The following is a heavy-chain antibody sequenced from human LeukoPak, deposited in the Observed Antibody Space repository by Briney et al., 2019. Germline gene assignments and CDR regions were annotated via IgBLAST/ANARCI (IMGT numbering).Heavy chain of an antibody. CDR1: GFTFSSYG. D-gene: IGHD4-17*01. V-gene: IGHV3-30*03. CDR3: ARAAPYGDPDY. J-gene: IGHJ4*02. Sequence: GGSLRLSCAASGFTFSSYGMHWVRQAPGKGLEWVAVISYDGSNKYYADSVKGRFTISRDNSKNTLYLQMNSLRAEDTAVYYCARAAPYGDPDYWGQGTLVTVSS. CDR2: ISYDGSNK.